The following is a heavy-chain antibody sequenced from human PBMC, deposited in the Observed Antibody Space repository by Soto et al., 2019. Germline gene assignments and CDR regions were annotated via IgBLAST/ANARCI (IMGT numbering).Heavy chain of an antibody. D-gene: IGHD6-13*01. CDR2: IYSGGST. Sequence: EVQLVETGGGLIQPGGSLRLSCAASGFTVSTNYMGWVRQAPGKGLEWVSVIYSGGSTYYADSVKGRFTISRDNSKNTLYLQMNSLTAEDTAVYYCAREGYSSSWYYWGQGSLVTVSS. CDR1: GFTVSTNY. J-gene: IGHJ4*02. CDR3: AREGYSSSWYY. V-gene: IGHV3-53*02.